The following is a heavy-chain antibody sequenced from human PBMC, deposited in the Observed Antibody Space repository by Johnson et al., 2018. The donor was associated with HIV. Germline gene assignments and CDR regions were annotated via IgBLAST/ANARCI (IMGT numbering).Heavy chain of an antibody. J-gene: IGHJ3*02. CDR2: IRYDGSNK. Sequence: QMLLVESGGVVVQPGGSLRLSCAASGFTFSSYGMHWVRQAPGKGLEWVAFIRYDGSNKYYADSVKGRFTISRDNSGNTLFLQMNTLRAEDTAVYYCAEDMTTAIGAFDIWGQGTTVTVSS. D-gene: IGHD1-1*01. CDR1: GFTFSSYG. CDR3: AEDMTTAIGAFDI. V-gene: IGHV3-30*02.